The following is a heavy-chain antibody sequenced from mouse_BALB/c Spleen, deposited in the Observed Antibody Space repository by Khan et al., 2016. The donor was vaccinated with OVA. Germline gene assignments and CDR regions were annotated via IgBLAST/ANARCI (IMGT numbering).Heavy chain of an antibody. Sequence: EVELVESGGGLVQPGGSLKLSCAASGCTLSSYGMSWVRQTPDKRLELVATINSNGGSTYYSDSVKGRFIISRDNTKNTLFLQLSSLKSESTTMYYCARLATTINGGQGTTLTVSS. CDR3: ARLATTIN. D-gene: IGHD6-1*01. J-gene: IGHJ2*01. V-gene: IGHV5-6-3*01. CDR2: INSNGGST. CDR1: GCTLSSYG.